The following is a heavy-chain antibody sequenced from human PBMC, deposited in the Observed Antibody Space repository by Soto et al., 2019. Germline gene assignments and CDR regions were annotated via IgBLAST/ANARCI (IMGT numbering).Heavy chain of an antibody. J-gene: IGHJ4*02. CDR3: ARSSTNRPTFDY. V-gene: IGHV1-3*01. CDR1: GYTFTGYY. Sequence: ASVKVSCKASGYTFTGYYMHWVRQAPGQRLEWMGWINAGNGNTKYSQKFQGRVTITRDTSASTAYMELSSLRSEDTAVYYCARSSTNRPTFDYWGQGTLVTVSS. D-gene: IGHD1-1*01. CDR2: INAGNGNT.